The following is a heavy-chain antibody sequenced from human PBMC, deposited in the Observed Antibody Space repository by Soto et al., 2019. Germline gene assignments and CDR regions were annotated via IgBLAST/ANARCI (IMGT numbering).Heavy chain of an antibody. V-gene: IGHV3-23*01. D-gene: IGHD2-2*01. J-gene: IGHJ4*02. CDR3: ASVPIWCGSSSCYTEGFDS. CDR2: ISAGGSDT. CDR1: GFVFSDYA. Sequence: EVQLLDSGGGWVQPGGSLRLSCVASGFVFSDYAMSWVRQAPGKGLEWVSAISAGGSDTYYADSVKGRFTVSRVNSKNTLYLQMNTLRAEDTAIYYCASVPIWCGSSSCYTEGFDSWGQGPVVTVSS.